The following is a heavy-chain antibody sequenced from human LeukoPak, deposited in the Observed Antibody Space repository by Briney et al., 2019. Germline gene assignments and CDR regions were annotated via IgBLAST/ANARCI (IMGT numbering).Heavy chain of an antibody. J-gene: IGHJ2*01. CDR1: GYSFTSYW. CDR2: IYPGDSDT. CDR3: ARRSHTAMVSGGWYFDL. D-gene: IGHD5-18*01. V-gene: IGHV5-51*01. Sequence: GESLKISCKGSGYSFTSYWIGWVRQMPGKGLEWMGIIYPGDSDTRYSPSFQGQVTISADKSISTAYLQWSSLKASDTAMYYCARRSHTAMVSGGWYFDLWGRGTLVTVSS.